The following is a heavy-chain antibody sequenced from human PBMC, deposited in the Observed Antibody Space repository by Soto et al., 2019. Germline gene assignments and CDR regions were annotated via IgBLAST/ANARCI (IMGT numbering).Heavy chain of an antibody. CDR3: AGAFLQVHDY. CDR2: IKQDGSEK. Sequence: SGGSLRLSCAASRFTFSSYWMSWVRQAPGKGLEWVANIKQDGSEKYYVDSVKGRFTISRDNAKNSLYLQMNSLRAEDTAVYYCAGAFLQVHDYWGQGTLVTVSS. CDR1: RFTFSSYW. J-gene: IGHJ4*02. V-gene: IGHV3-7*03.